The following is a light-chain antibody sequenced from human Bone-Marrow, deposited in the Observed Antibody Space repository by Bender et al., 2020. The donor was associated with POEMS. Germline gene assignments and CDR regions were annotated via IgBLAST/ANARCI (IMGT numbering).Light chain of an antibody. CDR3: QAWDSSTVV. Sequence: SYELTQPPSVSVSPGQTASITCSGNRLGSKFAFWYQQKPGQSPVLVIYEDNKRPSGIPERFSGSNSGNTATLTISGTQALDEADYYCQAWDSSTVVFGGGTTLTVL. J-gene: IGLJ2*01. V-gene: IGLV3-1*01. CDR1: RLGSKF. CDR2: EDN.